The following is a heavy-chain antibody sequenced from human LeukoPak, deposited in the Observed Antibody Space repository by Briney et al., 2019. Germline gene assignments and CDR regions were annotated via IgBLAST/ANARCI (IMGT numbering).Heavy chain of an antibody. Sequence: PGGSLRLSCAASGFTFSSYWMHWVRQAPGKGLVWVSRINSDGSSTSYADSVKGRFTISRDNAKNTLYLQMNSLRAEDTAVYYCARDDRYYDSSGCCCPHYWGQGTLVTVSS. J-gene: IGHJ4*02. V-gene: IGHV3-74*01. CDR2: INSDGSST. CDR1: GFTFSSYW. CDR3: ARDDRYYDSSGCCCPHY. D-gene: IGHD3-22*01.